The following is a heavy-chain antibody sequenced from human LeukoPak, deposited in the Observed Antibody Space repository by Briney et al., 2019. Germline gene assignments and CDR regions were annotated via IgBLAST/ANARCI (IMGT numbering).Heavy chain of an antibody. V-gene: IGHV4-59*01. D-gene: IGHD3-10*01. J-gene: IGHJ4*02. CDR1: SGSISRYY. Sequence: PSETLSLTCTISSGSISRYYWSWIRQPPGKGLEWIGYIYYSGSTNYNPSLKSRVTISIDTSKHQFSLNLTSVTAADTAVYYCARVNYGSGSLYFDYWGQGTLVTVSS. CDR2: IYYSGST. CDR3: ARVNYGSGSLYFDY.